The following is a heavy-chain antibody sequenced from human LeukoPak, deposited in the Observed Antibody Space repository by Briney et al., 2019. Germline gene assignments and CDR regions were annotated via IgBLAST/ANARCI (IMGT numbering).Heavy chain of an antibody. J-gene: IGHJ4*02. CDR2: ISSYGGST. CDR3: ARGSSLGKQLPNDY. D-gene: IGHD6-13*01. CDR1: GFTFSSYA. V-gene: IGHV3-64*01. Sequence: PGGSLRLSCAASGFTFSSYAMHWVRQAPGKGLEYVSAISSYGGSTYYANSVKGRFTISRDNSKNTLYLQMGSLRAEDMAVYYCARGSSLGKQLPNDYWGQGTLVTVSS.